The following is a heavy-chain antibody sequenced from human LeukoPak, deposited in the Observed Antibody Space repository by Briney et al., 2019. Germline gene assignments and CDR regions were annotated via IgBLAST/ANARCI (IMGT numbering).Heavy chain of an antibody. CDR3: ARGRKRQQLVPRGYYYYGMDV. CDR2: IIPIFGTA. D-gene: IGHD6-13*01. Sequence: SVKVSCKASGGTFSSYAISWVRQAPGQGLEWMGGIIPIFGTANYAQKFQGRVTITTDESTSTAYMELSSLRSEDTAVYYCARGRKRQQLVPRGYYYYGMDVWGQGTTVTVSS. J-gene: IGHJ6*02. V-gene: IGHV1-69*05. CDR1: GGTFSSYA.